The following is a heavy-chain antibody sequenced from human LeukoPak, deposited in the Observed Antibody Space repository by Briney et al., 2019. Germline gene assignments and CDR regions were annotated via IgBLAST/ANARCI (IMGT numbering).Heavy chain of an antibody. D-gene: IGHD1-26*01. V-gene: IGHV3-74*01. Sequence: QTGGSLRLSCAASRFTFSSYGMHWVRQAPGKGLVWVSRINSDGSSTSYADSVKGRFTISRDNAKNSLYLQMNSLRAEDTALYYCASGSHMDVWGKGTTVTVSS. CDR3: ASGSHMDV. CDR2: INSDGSST. CDR1: RFTFSSYG. J-gene: IGHJ6*03.